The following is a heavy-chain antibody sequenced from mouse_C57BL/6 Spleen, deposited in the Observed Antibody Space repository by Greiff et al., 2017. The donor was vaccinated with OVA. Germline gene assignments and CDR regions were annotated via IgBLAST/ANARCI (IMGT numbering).Heavy chain of an antibody. Sequence: EVQLVESGPGLVKPSQSLSLSCSVTGYSITSGYYWYWIRQFPGSKLECMGYISYDGSNNYNPSLKNRISITRDTSKNQFFLKLNSVTTEDTATYYSARDYGGPLDYWGQGTTLTVSA. V-gene: IGHV3-6*01. CDR3: ARDYGGPLDY. J-gene: IGHJ2*01. D-gene: IGHD1-1*02. CDR2: ISYDGSN. CDR1: GYSITSGYY.